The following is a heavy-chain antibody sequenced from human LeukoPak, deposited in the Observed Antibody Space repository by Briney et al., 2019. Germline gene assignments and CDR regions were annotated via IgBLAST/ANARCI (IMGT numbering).Heavy chain of an antibody. Sequence: PGRSLRLSCAASGFTFDDYAMHWVRHAPGKGLEWVSGISWNSGSIGYADSVKGRFTISRDNAKNSLYLQMNSLRAEDTALYYCAKAEPHYYGSGSYLNWFDPWGQGTLVTVSS. V-gene: IGHV3-9*01. J-gene: IGHJ5*02. CDR3: AKAEPHYYGSGSYLNWFDP. CDR1: GFTFDDYA. D-gene: IGHD3-10*01. CDR2: ISWNSGSI.